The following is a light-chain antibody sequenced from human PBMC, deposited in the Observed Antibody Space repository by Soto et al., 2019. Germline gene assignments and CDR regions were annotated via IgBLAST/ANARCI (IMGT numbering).Light chain of an antibody. CDR1: QDISGW. CDR2: AAS. V-gene: IGKV1D-12*01. Sequence: DIPMTQSPSSVSASVGDRVTITCRASQDISGWLAWFQQKPGKAPNLLIYAASILQSGVPARFSGSGSGTDFTLTITYLQPEDVATYYCQQVNSFPWTFGQGTKVEL. CDR3: QQVNSFPWT. J-gene: IGKJ1*01.